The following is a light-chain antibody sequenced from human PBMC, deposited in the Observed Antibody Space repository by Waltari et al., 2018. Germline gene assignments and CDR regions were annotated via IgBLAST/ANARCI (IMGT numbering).Light chain of an antibody. CDR1: QSVRNY. J-gene: IGKJ2*01. CDR3: QHRHNWPPTFT. CDR2: DAS. Sequence: EIVFTQSPATLSLSPGDRPTLSSRASQSVRNYLAWYRQKPGQAPRLLIYDASERAPGIPARFSGSGSGTDFTLTISSLEPDDFAVYYCQHRHNWPPTFTFGQGTKLEVK. V-gene: IGKV3-11*01.